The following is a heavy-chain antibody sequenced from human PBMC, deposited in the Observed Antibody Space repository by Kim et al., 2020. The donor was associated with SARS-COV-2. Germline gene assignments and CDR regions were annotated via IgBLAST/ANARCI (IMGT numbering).Heavy chain of an antibody. D-gene: IGHD3-16*01. V-gene: IGHV2-5*01. J-gene: IGHJ3*02. CDR3: AYRPEMAQGGAFDI. Sequence: SPSLKSRLTITKDTSKNQVVLTMTNMDPVDTATYYCAYRPEMAQGGAFDIWGQGTMVTVSS.